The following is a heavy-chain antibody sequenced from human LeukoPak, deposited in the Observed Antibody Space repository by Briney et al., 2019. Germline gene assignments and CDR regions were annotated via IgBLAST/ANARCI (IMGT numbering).Heavy chain of an antibody. CDR1: GFTFSDYY. CDR2: ISSSGSTI. D-gene: IGHD3-9*01. J-gene: IGHJ4*02. V-gene: IGHV3-11*01. CDR3: ATIRYFDRFDY. Sequence: GGSLRLSCAASGFTFSDYYMSWIRQAPGKGLEWVSYISSSGSTIYYADSVKGRFTISRDNAKNSLYLQMNSLRAEDTALYYCATIRYFDRFDYWGQGTLVTVSS.